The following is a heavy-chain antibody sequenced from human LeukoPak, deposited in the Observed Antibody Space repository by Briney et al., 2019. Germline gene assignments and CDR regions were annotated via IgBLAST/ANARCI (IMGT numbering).Heavy chain of an antibody. CDR1: GGSISSSSYY. D-gene: IGHD3-22*01. Sequence: SETLSLTCTVSGGSISSSSYYWGWIRQPPGKGLEWIGYIYYTGGTNYNPSLKSRVTISVDTSKNQFSLKLSSVTAADTAVYYCARGRRKGYYYDSSGYMAVWGQGTMVTVSS. V-gene: IGHV4-39*07. J-gene: IGHJ3*01. CDR2: IYYTGGT. CDR3: ARGRRKGYYYDSSGYMAV.